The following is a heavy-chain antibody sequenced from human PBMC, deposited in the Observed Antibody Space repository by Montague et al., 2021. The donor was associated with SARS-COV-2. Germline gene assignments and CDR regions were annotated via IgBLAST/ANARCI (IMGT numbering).Heavy chain of an antibody. CDR1: GDSVSSNSAT. V-gene: IGHV6-1*01. J-gene: IGHJ6*02. CDR2: TYYRSKWYN. D-gene: IGHD1-1*01. CDR3: TSGREGNYNVMDV. Sequence: CAISGDSVSSNSATWNWVRQSPSRGLEWLGGTYYRSKWYNDYAVSVRGRVTINPDTSKNQFSLRLNSVTPEDTAIYYCTSGREGNYNVMDVWGQGTTVTVSS.